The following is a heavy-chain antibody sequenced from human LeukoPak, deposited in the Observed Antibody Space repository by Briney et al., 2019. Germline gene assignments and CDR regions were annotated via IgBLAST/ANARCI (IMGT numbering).Heavy chain of an antibody. V-gene: IGHV4-59*11. CDR3: ARGGVWYFDL. CDR1: GGSISFHY. D-gene: IGHD3-16*01. Sequence: SETLSLTCTVSGGSISFHYWSWIRQPPGKGLEWIGYIHLSGSTYHDPSLRSRVTISGDTSKNQFSLRLNSVTAADTAVYYCARGGVWYFDLWGRGTLVTVS. J-gene: IGHJ2*01. CDR2: IHLSGST.